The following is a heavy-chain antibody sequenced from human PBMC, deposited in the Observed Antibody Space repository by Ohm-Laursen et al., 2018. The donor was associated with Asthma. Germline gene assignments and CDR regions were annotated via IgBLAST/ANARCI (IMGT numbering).Heavy chain of an antibody. D-gene: IGHD2-15*01. CDR3: AKGGRYCSGGSCYHWFDP. J-gene: IGHJ5*02. V-gene: IGHV3-23*01. CDR1: GFTFSSYA. CDR2: ISGSGGST. Sequence: SLRLSCAASGFTFSSYAMSWVRQAPGKGLEWVSAISGSGGSTYYADSVKGRFTISGDNSKNTLYLQMNSLRAEDTAVYYCAKGGRYCSGGSCYHWFDPWGQGTLVTVSS.